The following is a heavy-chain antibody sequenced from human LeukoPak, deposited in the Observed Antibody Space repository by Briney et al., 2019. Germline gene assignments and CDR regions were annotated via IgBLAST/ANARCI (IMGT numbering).Heavy chain of an antibody. CDR2: IYYSGNT. J-gene: IGHJ4*02. CDR3: ASQYFLILSLYYFDN. CDR1: GGSISSSY. V-gene: IGHV4-59*08. Sequence: SETLSLTCTVSGGSISSSYWSWIRQPPGKGLEWIGYIYYSGNTNYNPSLKSRVTISVDTSKNQFSLKLSSVTAADTAVYYCASQYFLILSLYYFDNWGQGTLVTVSS. D-gene: IGHD3-10*02.